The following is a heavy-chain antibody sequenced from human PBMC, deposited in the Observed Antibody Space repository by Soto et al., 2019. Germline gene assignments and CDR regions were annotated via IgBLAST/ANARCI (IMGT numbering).Heavy chain of an antibody. J-gene: IGHJ4*02. CDR1: GFTFRDYY. V-gene: IGHV3-11*01. Sequence: QVQLVESGGGLVNPGGSLRLSCAASGFTFRDYYMTWLRQAPGKGLEWVSYISPDGGNVYYADSVKGRFTISRDNAKKTLHLQINNLGAEDTDFYYSAKDIKLPGLHFDYWGQGNRVTVSP. CDR2: ISPDGGNV. CDR3: AKDIKLPGLHFDY. D-gene: IGHD5-18*01.